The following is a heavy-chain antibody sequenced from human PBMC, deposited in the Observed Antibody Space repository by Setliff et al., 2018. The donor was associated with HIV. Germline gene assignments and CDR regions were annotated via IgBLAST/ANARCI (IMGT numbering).Heavy chain of an antibody. CDR1: GGSFSGYY. D-gene: IGHD2-21*02. J-gene: IGHJ4*02. CDR3: AREGDGIDF. Sequence: SETLSLTCAVYGGSFSGYYWSWIRQPPGKGLEWIGEIIHTGSTNYNPSLKSRVTISVDTSKNQFSLRLSSVTAADSAVYYCAREGDGIDFWGQGTLVTVSS. CDR2: IIHTGST. V-gene: IGHV4-34*12.